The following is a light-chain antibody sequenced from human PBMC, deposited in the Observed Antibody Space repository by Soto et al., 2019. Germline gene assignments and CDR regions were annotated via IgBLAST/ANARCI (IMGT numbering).Light chain of an antibody. V-gene: IGKV1-16*02. CDR1: QGISHY. J-gene: IGKJ5*01. CDR2: DAS. Sequence: DIRMTQSPSSLSASVGDRVTITCRASQGISHYLAWFQQKPGKAPKSLIYDASSLRSGVPSKFSGSGFGTDFTLTISSLQPEDFATYSCKQYNTYPITFGQGTRLEIK. CDR3: KQYNTYPIT.